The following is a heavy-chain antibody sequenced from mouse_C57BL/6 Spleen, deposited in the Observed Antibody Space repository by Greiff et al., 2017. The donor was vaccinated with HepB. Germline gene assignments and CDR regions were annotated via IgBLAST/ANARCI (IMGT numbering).Heavy chain of an antibody. V-gene: IGHV15-2*01. D-gene: IGHD2-4*01. CDR2: ILPSIGRT. CDR3: ARGTMITTPRYWYFDV. Sequence: VQLQQSGSELRSPGSSVKLSCKDFDSEVFPIAYMSWVRQKPGHGFEWIGGILPSIGRTIYGEKFEDKATLDADTLSNTAYLELNSLTSEDSAIYYCARGTMITTPRYWYFDVWGTGTTVTVSS. CDR1: DSEVFPIAY. J-gene: IGHJ1*03.